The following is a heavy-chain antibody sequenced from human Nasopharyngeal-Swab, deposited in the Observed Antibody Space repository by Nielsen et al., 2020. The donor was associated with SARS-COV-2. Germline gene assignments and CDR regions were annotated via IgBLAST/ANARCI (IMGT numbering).Heavy chain of an antibody. Sequence: WIRQPPGKGLEWVAVISYDGSNKYYADSVKGRFTISRDNSKNTLYLQMNSLRAEDTAVYYCARAHDSSGYYRRRSYFDYWGQGTLVTVSS. CDR2: ISYDGSNK. CDR3: ARAHDSSGYYRRRSYFDY. J-gene: IGHJ4*02. V-gene: IGHV3-30*03. D-gene: IGHD3-22*01.